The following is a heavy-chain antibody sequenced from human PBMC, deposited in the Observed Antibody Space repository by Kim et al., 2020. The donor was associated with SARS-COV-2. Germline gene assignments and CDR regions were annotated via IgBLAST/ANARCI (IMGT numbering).Heavy chain of an antibody. V-gene: IGHV3-7*01. CDR1: GFTFSSYW. CDR3: AREVRWLPTDY. CDR2: IKQDGSEK. Sequence: GSLRLSCAASGFTFSSYWMSLVRQAPGKGLEWVANIKQDGSEKYYVDSVKGQFTISRDHAKNSLYLQMNSLRAEDTAVYYCAREVRWLPTDYWGQGTLVTVSP. D-gene: IGHD5-12*01. J-gene: IGHJ4*02.